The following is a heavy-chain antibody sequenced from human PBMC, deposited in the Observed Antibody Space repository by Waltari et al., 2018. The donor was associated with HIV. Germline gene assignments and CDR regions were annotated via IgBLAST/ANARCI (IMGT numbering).Heavy chain of an antibody. CDR3: TRDKQTTGATRDY. J-gene: IGHJ4*02. Sequence: QVQLVESGGGVVQPGRSLRLSCAASGFTFSNYGMHWVRQAPGEGLEWVAFKWDDGSNKFYADSVKGRFIISRDNSKNTLYLQINSLRADDTAVFYCTRDKQTTGATRDYWGQGTLVTVSS. CDR2: KWDDGSNK. V-gene: IGHV3-33*01. CDR1: GFTFSNYG. D-gene: IGHD2-15*01.